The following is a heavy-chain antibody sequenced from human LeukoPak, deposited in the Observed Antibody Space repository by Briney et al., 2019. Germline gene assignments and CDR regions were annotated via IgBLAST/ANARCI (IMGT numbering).Heavy chain of an antibody. J-gene: IGHJ4*02. CDR1: GGSFSGYY. CDR2: INHSGST. Sequence: SETLSLTCAVYGGSFSGYYWSWIRQPPGKGLEWIGEINHSGSTNYNPSLKSRVTISVDTSKNQFSLKLSSLTAADTAMYYCARGQDYVWGSPTIWGQGTLVTVSS. CDR3: ARGQDYVWGSPTI. D-gene: IGHD3-16*01. V-gene: IGHV4-34*01.